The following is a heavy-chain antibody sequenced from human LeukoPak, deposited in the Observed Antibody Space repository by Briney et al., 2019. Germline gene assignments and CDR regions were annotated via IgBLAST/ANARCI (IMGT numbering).Heavy chain of an antibody. CDR3: ARHLRAVAGGRYFDY. Sequence: SETLSLTCTVSGGSISGYYWSWIRPPPGKGLEWIGYIYHNGGTNYNPSLQSRLTISVDTSKNQFSLKLSSVTAADTAVYYCARHLRAVAGGRYFDYWGQGTQVTVSS. D-gene: IGHD6-19*01. V-gene: IGHV4-59*08. CDR2: IYHNGGT. CDR1: GGSISGYY. J-gene: IGHJ4*02.